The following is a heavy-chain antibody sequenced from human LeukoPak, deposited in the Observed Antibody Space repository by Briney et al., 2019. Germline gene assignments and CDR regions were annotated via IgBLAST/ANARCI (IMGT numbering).Heavy chain of an antibody. V-gene: IGHV1-69*13. Sequence: SVKVSCKASGGTFSSYAISWVRQAPGQGLEWMGGIIPIFGTANYAQKFQGRVTITADESTSTAYMELSSLRSEDTAVYYCARNEYYGSGRYYYYYYMDVWGKGTTVTVSS. CDR3: ARNEYYGSGRYYYYYYMDV. CDR1: GGTFSSYA. J-gene: IGHJ6*03. CDR2: IIPIFGTA. D-gene: IGHD3-10*01.